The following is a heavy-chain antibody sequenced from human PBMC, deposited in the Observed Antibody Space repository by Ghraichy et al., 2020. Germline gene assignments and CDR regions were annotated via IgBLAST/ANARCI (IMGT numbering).Heavy chain of an antibody. V-gene: IGHV3-48*01. J-gene: IGHJ4*02. Sequence: GGSLRLSCAASGFTFSSYSMNWVRQAPGKGLVWVSYISCSISTIYYADSVKGRFTISRDNAKNSLYLQMNSLRAEDTAVYYCARERGSSPSGGVYYCDCWRQGNLGPVAS. CDR3: ARERGSSPSGGVYYCDC. CDR2: ISCSISTI. D-gene: IGHD6-6*01. CDR1: GFTFSSYS.